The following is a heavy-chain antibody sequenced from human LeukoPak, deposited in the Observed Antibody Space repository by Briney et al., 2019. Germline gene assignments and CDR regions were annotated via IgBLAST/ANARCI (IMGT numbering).Heavy chain of an antibody. V-gene: IGHV4-39*07. Sequence: SETLSLTCTVSGGSISSSSYYWGWIRQPPGKGLEWIGSIYYSGSTYYNPSLKSRVTVSVDTSKNQFSLKLSSVTAADTAVYYCARDPHGSSGYYRTNWFDPWGQGTLVTVSS. CDR3: ARDPHGSSGYYRTNWFDP. CDR1: GGSISSSSYY. D-gene: IGHD3-22*01. CDR2: IYYSGST. J-gene: IGHJ5*02.